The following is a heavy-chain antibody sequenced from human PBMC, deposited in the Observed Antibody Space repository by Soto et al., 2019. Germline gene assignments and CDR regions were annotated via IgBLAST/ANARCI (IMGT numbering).Heavy chain of an antibody. CDR3: ASGLDSKTEWSSFDY. Sequence: QVQLVESGGGVVQPGRSLRLSCAASGFIFSSYAMHWVRQAPGKGLVWVAVISFDGSNKYYADSVKGRFTISRDNSRNPLYLQMHSLRAEDTAVYYCASGLDSKTEWSSFDYWGQGTLVTVSS. CDR1: GFIFSSYA. CDR2: ISFDGSNK. J-gene: IGHJ4*02. D-gene: IGHD3-3*01. V-gene: IGHV3-30-3*01.